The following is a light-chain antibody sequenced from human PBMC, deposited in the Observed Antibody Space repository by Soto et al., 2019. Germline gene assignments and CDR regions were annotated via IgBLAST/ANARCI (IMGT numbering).Light chain of an antibody. J-gene: IGLJ2*01. V-gene: IGLV1-44*01. CDR2: SNS. CDR3: AAWDDSLNGPV. Sequence: QSVLTQPPSASGTPGQWVTISCSGSLSNLGSNTVNWYQQLPGTAPKLLIYSNSQRPSGVPDRLSGSKSGTSASLAISGLQSEDETDYYCAAWDDSLNGPVFGGGTQLTVL. CDR1: LSNLGSNT.